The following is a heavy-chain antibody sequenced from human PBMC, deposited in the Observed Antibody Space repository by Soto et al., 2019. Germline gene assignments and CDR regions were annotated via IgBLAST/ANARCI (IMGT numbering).Heavy chain of an antibody. J-gene: IGHJ4*02. CDR1: GFTFSNYW. Sequence: EVQLVESGGGLVQPGGSLRLSCAASGFTFSNYWMHWVRQAPGKGLAWVARIDHDGSTDYAGSVRGRFTVSTDNAEIMLYLQMNSLRDDDAALYYCIRDSHGDYWGQGTLVTVSS. V-gene: IGHV3-74*01. CDR3: IRDSHGDY. CDR2: IDHDGST.